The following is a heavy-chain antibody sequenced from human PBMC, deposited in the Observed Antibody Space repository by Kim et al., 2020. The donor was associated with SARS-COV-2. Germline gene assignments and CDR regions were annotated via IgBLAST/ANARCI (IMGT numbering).Heavy chain of an antibody. CDR3: AKERFLAVAGLGH. V-gene: IGHV3-23*01. Sequence: YADAVKGRFTISRDNSKNTLYLQMNSLRAEDTAVYYCAKERFLAVAGLGHWGQGTLVTVSS. D-gene: IGHD6-19*01. J-gene: IGHJ4*02.